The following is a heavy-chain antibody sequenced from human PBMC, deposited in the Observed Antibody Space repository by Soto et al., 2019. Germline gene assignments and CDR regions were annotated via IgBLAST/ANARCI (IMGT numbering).Heavy chain of an antibody. J-gene: IGHJ5*02. CDR2: IIPMYGPA. D-gene: IGHD3-10*01. Sequence: QVPLVQSGAEVKKPGSSVTVSCKASGGTFSSYAIHWVRQAPGQGLEWMGGIIPMYGPAKYAQRFQGRVTITAYEYKTTVYMKLTSLTSQDTAVYYCARVTSMVRGVIDNWFDPWGHGTLVTVSS. CDR1: GGTFSSYA. CDR3: ARVTSMVRGVIDNWFDP. V-gene: IGHV1-69*01.